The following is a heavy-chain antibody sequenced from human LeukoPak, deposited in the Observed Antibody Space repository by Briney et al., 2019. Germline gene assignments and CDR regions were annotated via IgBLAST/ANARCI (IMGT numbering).Heavy chain of an antibody. Sequence: GGSLRLSCAASGFTFSSYAISWVRQAPGQGLEWMGGIIPIFGTANYAQKFQGRVTITTDESTSTAYMELSSLRSEDTAVYYCARLHSSSSSLDYWGQGTPVTVSS. CDR1: GFTFSSYA. CDR2: IIPIFGTA. V-gene: IGHV1-69*05. J-gene: IGHJ4*02. D-gene: IGHD6-6*01. CDR3: ARLHSSSSSLDY.